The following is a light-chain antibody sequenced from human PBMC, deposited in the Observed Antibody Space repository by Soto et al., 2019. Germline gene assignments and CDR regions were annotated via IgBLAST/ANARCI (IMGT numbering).Light chain of an antibody. J-gene: IGKJ5*01. V-gene: IGKV3-11*01. CDR1: QSVSSSY. Sequence: EIVLTQSPATLSFSPLERSTLSCRSSQSVSSSYLAWYQQKPGQAPRLLIYDASNRATGIPARFSGSGSGTDFTLTISSLEPEDFAVYYCQQRSNWPPKVTFGQGTRLEIK. CDR2: DAS. CDR3: QQRSNWPPKVT.